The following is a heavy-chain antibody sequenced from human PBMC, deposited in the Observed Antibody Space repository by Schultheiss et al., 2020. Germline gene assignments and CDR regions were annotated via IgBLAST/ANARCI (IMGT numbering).Heavy chain of an antibody. CDR3: ARSNSPPLEDWLDP. D-gene: IGHD4-11*01. CDR2: IYSGGTT. V-gene: IGHV3-53*01. J-gene: IGHJ5*02. CDR1: DFSVGNNF. Sequence: GSLRLSCTGSDFSVGNNFMSWVRQAPGKGLEWVSVIYSGGTTYYADSVKGRFTISRDISKNTVYLQINSLRVEDTAVYYCARSNSPPLEDWLDPWGQGTLVTVSS.